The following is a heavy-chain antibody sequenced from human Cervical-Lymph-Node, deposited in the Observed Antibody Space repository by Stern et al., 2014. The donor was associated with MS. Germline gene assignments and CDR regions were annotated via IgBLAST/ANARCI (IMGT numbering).Heavy chain of an antibody. D-gene: IGHD3-16*01. CDR1: GFNFTRYW. Sequence: VQLVESGGGLVQPGGSLRLSCAASGFNFTRYWMHWVRQAPGQGLVWVARIKNDGSRTNYADFVKGRFTISRDNGNNTLDLQMNSLRAEDTAVYYCTRDQGFGFYYAMDVWGQGTTVTVSS. CDR3: TRDQGFGFYYAMDV. CDR2: IKNDGSRT. J-gene: IGHJ6*02. V-gene: IGHV3-74*01.